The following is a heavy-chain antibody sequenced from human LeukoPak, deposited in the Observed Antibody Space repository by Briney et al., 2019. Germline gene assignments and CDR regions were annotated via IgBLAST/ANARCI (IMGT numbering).Heavy chain of an antibody. CDR3: ARDLQVGATY. CDR2: ISSSSSYI. V-gene: IGHV3-21*01. J-gene: IGHJ4*02. D-gene: IGHD1-26*01. CDR1: GFTFSSYS. Sequence: GGSLRLSCAASGFTFSSYSMNWVRQAPGKGLEWVSSISSSSSYIYYADSVKGRCTISRDNAKNSLYLQMNSLRAEDTAVYYCARDLQVGATYWGQGTLVTVSS.